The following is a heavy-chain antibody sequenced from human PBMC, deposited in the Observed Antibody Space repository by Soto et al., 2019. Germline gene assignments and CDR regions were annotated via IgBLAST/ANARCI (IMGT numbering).Heavy chain of an antibody. Sequence: ASVKVSCKASGYTFTSYGISWVRQAPGQGLEWMGWISAYNGNTNYAQKLQGRVTMTTDTSTSTAYMELRSLRSDDTAVYYCARDRGGLLWFGELLSHYYYYGMDVWGQGTTVTVSS. CDR2: ISAYNGNT. CDR1: GYTFTSYG. D-gene: IGHD3-10*01. J-gene: IGHJ6*02. CDR3: ARDRGGLLWFGELLSHYYYYGMDV. V-gene: IGHV1-18*01.